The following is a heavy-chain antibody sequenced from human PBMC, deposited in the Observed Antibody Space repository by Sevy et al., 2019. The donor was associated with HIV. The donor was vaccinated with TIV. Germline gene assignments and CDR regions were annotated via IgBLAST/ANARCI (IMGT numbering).Heavy chain of an antibody. CDR1: GFTFSSYS. V-gene: IGHV3-48*02. J-gene: IGHJ3*02. CDR2: ISSSSSAI. CDR3: AREQWQRGADDAFDI. D-gene: IGHD5-12*01. Sequence: GGSLRLSCAASGFTFSSYSMNWVRQAPGRGLEWISYISSSSSAIYYADSVKGRFTISRDNAKNSLYLQMNSLRDEDTAVYYCAREQWQRGADDAFDIWGQGTMVTVSS.